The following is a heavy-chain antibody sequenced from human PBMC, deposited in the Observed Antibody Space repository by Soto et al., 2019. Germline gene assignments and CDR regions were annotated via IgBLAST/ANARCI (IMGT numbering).Heavy chain of an antibody. Sequence: QVQLQESGPGLVKPSQTLSLTCTVSGGSISSGGYYWSWIRQHPGKGLEWIGYIYYSGSTYYNPSLKGRVTTSVATSKTHFSLRLSSVTAADMAVYSCAGSSGYRSGCLHHWGQGTLVTVSS. D-gene: IGHD6-19*01. CDR1: GGSISSGGYY. V-gene: IGHV4-31*03. J-gene: IGHJ5*02. CDR2: IYYSGST. CDR3: AGSSGYRSGCLHH.